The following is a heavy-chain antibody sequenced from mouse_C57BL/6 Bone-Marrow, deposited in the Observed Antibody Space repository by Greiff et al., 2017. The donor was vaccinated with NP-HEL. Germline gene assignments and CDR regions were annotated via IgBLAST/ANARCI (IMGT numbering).Heavy chain of an antibody. J-gene: IGHJ2*01. CDR1: GFTFSDYY. V-gene: IGHV5-12*01. CDR3: ARHGDTTFDY. Sequence: EVMLVESGGGLVQPGGSLKLSCAASGFTFSDYYMYWVRQTPEKRLEWVAYISNGGGSTYYPDTVKGRFTISRDNAKNTLYLQMSRLKSEDTAMYYCARHGDTTFDYWGQGTTLTVSS. CDR2: ISNGGGST. D-gene: IGHD1-1*01.